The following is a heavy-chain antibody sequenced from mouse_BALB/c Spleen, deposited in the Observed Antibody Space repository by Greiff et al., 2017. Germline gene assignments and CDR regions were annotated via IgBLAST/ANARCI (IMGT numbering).Heavy chain of an antibody. CDR1: GFNIKDYY. D-gene: IGHD1-1*01. Sequence: EVQLQQSGAELVRPGALVKLSCKASGFNIKDYYMHWVKQRPEQGLEWIGWIDPENGNTIYDPKFQGKASITADTSSNTAYLQLSSLTSEDTAVYYCARSRSKDYFDYWGQGTTLTVSS. J-gene: IGHJ2*01. V-gene: IGHV14-1*02. CDR2: IDPENGNT. CDR3: ARSRSKDYFDY.